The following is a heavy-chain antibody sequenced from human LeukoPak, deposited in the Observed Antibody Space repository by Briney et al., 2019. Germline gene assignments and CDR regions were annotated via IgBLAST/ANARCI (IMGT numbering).Heavy chain of an antibody. D-gene: IGHD1-26*01. CDR2: IRSKAYGRTT. CDR1: GFTFGDYA. Sequence: GGSLRLSCTASGFTFGDYAMSWVRQAPGKGLEWVGFIRSKAYGRTTEYAASVKGRFTISRDDSKSIAYLQMNSLKTEDTAVYYCTTDWWELRNYWGQGTLVTVSS. J-gene: IGHJ4*02. CDR3: TTDWWELRNY. V-gene: IGHV3-49*04.